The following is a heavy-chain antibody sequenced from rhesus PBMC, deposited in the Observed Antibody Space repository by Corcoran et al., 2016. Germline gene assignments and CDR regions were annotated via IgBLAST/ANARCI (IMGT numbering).Heavy chain of an antibody. V-gene: IGHV4-169*02. Sequence: QLQLQESGPGLVKPSETLSVTCAVSGGSTSSSYWSWIRQAPGKGLEWIGYIYGSGCSTNYNPSLEGGVTLSLDTSKSQLSMKLSSVTTADTAVYYCARDGGYYGLGSWGQGVVVTVSS. J-gene: IGHJ6*01. CDR1: GGSTSSSY. D-gene: IGHD3-34*01. CDR3: ARDGGYYGLGS. CDR2: IYGSGCST.